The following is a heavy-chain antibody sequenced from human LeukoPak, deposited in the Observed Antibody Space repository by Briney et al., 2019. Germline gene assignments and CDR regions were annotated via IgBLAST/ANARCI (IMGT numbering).Heavy chain of an antibody. CDR1: GFTFSSYA. J-gene: IGHJ4*02. CDR3: AKGHGGSTWYMGGDY. Sequence: GGSLRLSCAASGFTFSSYATSWVRQAPGKGLEWVSGIRGNGGSTYYADSVKGRFIISRDNSKNTLYLQMNSLRAEDTAVYYCAKGHGGSTWYMGGDYWGQGTLVTVSS. D-gene: IGHD6-13*01. V-gene: IGHV3-23*01. CDR2: IRGNGGST.